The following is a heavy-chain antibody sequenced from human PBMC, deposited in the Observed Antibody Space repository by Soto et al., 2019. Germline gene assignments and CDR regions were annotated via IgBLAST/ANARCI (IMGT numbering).Heavy chain of an antibody. CDR1: GFTFENYA. CDR2: IRNQSYSGAT. J-gene: IGHJ4*01. CDR3: ARAESPNVAYFFDS. D-gene: IGHD3-10*01. V-gene: IGHV3-49*04. Sequence: SLRLSCTVSGFTFENYAISWVRQAPGKGLEWVGLIRNQSYSGATEYAASFKGRFTVSRGDSKNIAYLQMSSLKTEDSAVYYCARAESPNVAYFFDSWGHGTLVTVSS.